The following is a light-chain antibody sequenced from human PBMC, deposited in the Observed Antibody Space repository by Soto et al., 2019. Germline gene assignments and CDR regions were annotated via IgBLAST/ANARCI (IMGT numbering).Light chain of an antibody. Sequence: DIQMTQSPSPLSASVGDRVYITCRTSQSISSYLNWYQAKPGKAPKLLIYEASTLESGVPSRFSGSGSGTDFTLTISSLQPEDSPTYYCQQSYGSPPFTFGPGTRVDI. CDR1: QSISSY. J-gene: IGKJ3*01. CDR2: EAS. CDR3: QQSYGSPPFT. V-gene: IGKV1-39*01.